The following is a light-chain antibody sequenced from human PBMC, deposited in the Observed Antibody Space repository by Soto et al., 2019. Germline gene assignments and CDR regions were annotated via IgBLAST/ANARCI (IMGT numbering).Light chain of an antibody. V-gene: IGKV1-39*01. Sequence: DIQMTQSPSSLSASVGDRVTITCRASQSISSYLNWYQQKPGKAPKLLIYDASNRATGIPARFSGSGSGTDFTLTISSLEPEDFAVYYCQQRSNWPTFGPGTKVDIK. CDR2: DAS. CDR3: QQRSNWPT. CDR1: QSISSY. J-gene: IGKJ3*01.